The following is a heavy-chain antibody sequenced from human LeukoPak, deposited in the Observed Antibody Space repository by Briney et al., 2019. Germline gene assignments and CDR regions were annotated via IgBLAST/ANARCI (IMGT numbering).Heavy chain of an antibody. CDR1: RLTLSTYW. CDR3: ARGVPYDSWSGPHYSDY. J-gene: IGHJ4*02. V-gene: IGHV3-7*01. Sequence: GGSLRLSCAASRLTLSTYWMSWVRQAPGKGLEWVAHIKQDGSQEYYVDSVKGRLTISRDSAKNSLYLQMNSLRAEDTAVYYCARGVPYDSWSGPHYSDYWGQGTLVTVSS. CDR2: IKQDGSQE. D-gene: IGHD3-3*01.